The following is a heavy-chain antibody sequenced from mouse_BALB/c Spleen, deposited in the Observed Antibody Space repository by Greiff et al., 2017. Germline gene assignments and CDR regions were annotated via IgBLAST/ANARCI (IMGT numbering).Heavy chain of an antibody. CDR1: GFTFSDYY. V-gene: IGHV5-4*02. CDR3: ARGRYGNYGFDY. D-gene: IGHD2-10*02. Sequence: EVKLQESGGGLVKPGGSLKLSCAASGFTFSDYYMYWVRQTPEKRLEWVATISDGGSYTYYPDSVKGRFTISRDNAKNNLYLQMSSLKSEDTAMYYCARGRYGNYGFDYWGQGTTLTVSS. J-gene: IGHJ2*01. CDR2: ISDGGSYT.